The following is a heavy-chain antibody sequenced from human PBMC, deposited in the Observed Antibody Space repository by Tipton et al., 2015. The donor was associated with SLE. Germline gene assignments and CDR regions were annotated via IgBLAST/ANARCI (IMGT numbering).Heavy chain of an antibody. CDR2: ITKDGSVT. D-gene: IGHD3/OR15-3a*01. V-gene: IGHV3-74*01. Sequence: SLRLSCAASGFTFSSYWMHWVRQVPGKGLVWVSHITKDGSVTAYADSVKGRFTISRDNAENTLYLQMSSLRAEDTAVYFCVSDGVDKFDFWGQGTLVTVSS. CDR1: GFTFSSYW. CDR3: VSDGVDKFDF. J-gene: IGHJ4*02.